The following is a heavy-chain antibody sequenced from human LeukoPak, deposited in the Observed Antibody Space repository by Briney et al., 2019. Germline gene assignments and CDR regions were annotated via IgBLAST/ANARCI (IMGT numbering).Heavy chain of an antibody. CDR3: ARESRFLEWLLGRN. CDR2: IYHSGST. D-gene: IGHD3-3*01. V-gene: IGHV4-30-2*01. CDR1: GGSISSGGYY. J-gene: IGHJ4*02. Sequence: PSETLSLTCTVSGGSISSGGYYWSWIRQPPGKGLEWIGYIYHSGSTYYNPSLKSRVTISVDRSKNQFSLKLSSVTAADTAVYYCARESRFLEWLLGRNWGQGTLVTVSS.